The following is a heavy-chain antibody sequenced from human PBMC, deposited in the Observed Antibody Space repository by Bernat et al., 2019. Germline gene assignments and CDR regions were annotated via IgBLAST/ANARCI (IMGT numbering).Heavy chain of an antibody. CDR2: IYHSGSA. D-gene: IGHD3-10*01. J-gene: IGHJ4*02. Sequence: QVQLQESGPGLVKPSETLSLTCIVSGDSITTYYWSWIRQPPGKGLEYIGYIYHSGSANYNPSLKSRVTISVDTSKNQFSLKLSSVTAADTAVYYCARIHYYGAVTIPPYFDYWGQGTLVTVSS. V-gene: IGHV4-59*08. CDR3: ARIHYYGAVTIPPYFDY. CDR1: GDSITTYY.